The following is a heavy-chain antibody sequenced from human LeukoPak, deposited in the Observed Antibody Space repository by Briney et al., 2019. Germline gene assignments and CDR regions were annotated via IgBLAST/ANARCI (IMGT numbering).Heavy chain of an antibody. V-gene: IGHV3-74*01. CDR3: TRDLMDYDVSTGLHHYYMDV. CDR1: GFTFSSYS. D-gene: IGHD3-9*01. Sequence: GGSLRLSCAASGFTFSSYSMNWVRQDPRKGLVWVSRINGDGRNINYADSVRGRFTISRDNAKNTLYLQMNTLRVEDTAVYYCTRDLMDYDVSTGLHHYYMDVWGQGTTVTVSS. CDR2: INGDGRNI. J-gene: IGHJ6*02.